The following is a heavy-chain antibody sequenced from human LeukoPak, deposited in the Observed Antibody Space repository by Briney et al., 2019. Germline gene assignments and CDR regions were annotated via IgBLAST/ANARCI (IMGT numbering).Heavy chain of an antibody. CDR2: ISYDGSNK. J-gene: IGHJ4*02. CDR3: AKDSRIPIWFGELLPWY. V-gene: IGHV3-30*18. CDR1: GFTFSSYG. Sequence: GRSLRLSCAASGFTFSSYGMHWVRQAPGKGLEWVAVISYDGSNKYYADSVKGRFTISRDNSKNTLYLQMNSLRAEDTAVYYCAKDSRIPIWFGELLPWYWGQGTLVTVSS. D-gene: IGHD3-10*01.